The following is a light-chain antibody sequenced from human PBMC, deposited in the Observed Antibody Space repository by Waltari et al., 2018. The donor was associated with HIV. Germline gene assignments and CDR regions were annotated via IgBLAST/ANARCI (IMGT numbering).Light chain of an antibody. CDR2: TTS. CDR3: HQYHDFPCP. CDR1: QGITTS. Sequence: ALRMTQSPSSFSASVGDRVTITCRASQGITTSLAWYQQQPGGAPRLLIHTTSTLESGVPSRFSGSGSGTEFTLTISCLQSEDVATYYCHQYHDFPCPFGPGTKVDIK. V-gene: IGKV1-8*01. J-gene: IGKJ3*01.